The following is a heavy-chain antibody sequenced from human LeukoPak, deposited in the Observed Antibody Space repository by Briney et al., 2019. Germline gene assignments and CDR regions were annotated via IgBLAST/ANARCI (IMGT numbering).Heavy chain of an antibody. CDR2: IIPIFGTA. CDR3: ARVEKWTNLVRYYFDN. Sequence: SVKVSCKASGGTFSSYAISWVRQAPGQGLEWMGGIIPIFGTANYAQKFQGRVTITADESTSTAYMELSSLRSEDTAVYLCARVEKWTNLVRYYFDNWGQGTLVTVSS. D-gene: IGHD1-14*01. V-gene: IGHV1-69*01. CDR1: GGTFSSYA. J-gene: IGHJ4*02.